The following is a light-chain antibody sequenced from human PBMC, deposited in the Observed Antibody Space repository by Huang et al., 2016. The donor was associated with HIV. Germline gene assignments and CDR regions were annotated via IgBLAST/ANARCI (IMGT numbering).Light chain of an antibody. CDR1: QGLLYREKIY. V-gene: IGKV2-29*02. Sequence: DIVMTQTPLSLSVTPGQPASISCKSSQGLLYREKIYLYWYLQKPGQSPQLLIYELSNRFSGVPDRFSSSGSPTDFTLKISRVETEDVWVYYCMQGKQLPYTFGQGTRLEIK. J-gene: IGKJ2*01. CDR3: MQGKQLPYT. CDR2: ELS.